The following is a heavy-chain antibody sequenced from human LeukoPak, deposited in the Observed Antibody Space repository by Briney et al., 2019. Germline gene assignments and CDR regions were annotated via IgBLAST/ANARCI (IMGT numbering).Heavy chain of an antibody. Sequence: PGGSLRLSCAASGFTFSSYSMNWVRQAPGKGLEWVSSISSSSSYIYYADSVKGRFTISRDNAKNSLYLQMNSLRAEDTAVYYCAREGVRRQQLVDYYYGMDVWGQGTTVTVSS. CDR2: ISSSSSYI. D-gene: IGHD6-13*01. V-gene: IGHV3-21*01. CDR3: AREGVRRQQLVDYYYGMDV. CDR1: GFTFSSYS. J-gene: IGHJ6*02.